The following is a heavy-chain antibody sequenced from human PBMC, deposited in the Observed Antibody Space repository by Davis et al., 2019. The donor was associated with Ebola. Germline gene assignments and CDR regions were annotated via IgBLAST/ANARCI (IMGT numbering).Heavy chain of an antibody. CDR2: ISSSSSTI. CDR1: GFTFSSYS. CDR3: ARVYCSSTSCRYFDY. V-gene: IGHV3-48*02. D-gene: IGHD2-2*01. J-gene: IGHJ4*02. Sequence: PGGSLRLSCAASGFTFSSYSMNWVRQAPGKGLEWVSYISSSSSTIYYADSVKGRFTISRDNAKNSLYLQMNSLRDEDTAVYYCARVYCSSTSCRYFDYWGQGTLVTVSS.